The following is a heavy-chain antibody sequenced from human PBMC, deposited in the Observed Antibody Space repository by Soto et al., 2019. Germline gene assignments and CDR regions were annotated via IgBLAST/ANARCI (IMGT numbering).Heavy chain of an antibody. CDR1: GITVRNSGDS. J-gene: IGHJ4*02. D-gene: IGHD2-15*01. CDR2: ISHLETT. V-gene: IGHV4-30-2*06. CDR3: ARGGGSDSFDF. Sequence: SETLSLTCSVSGITVRNSGDSWSWIRQSPGEGLEWLRYISHLETTYYNTSFKSRFSLSIDRTRNQFSLGLSSMTAADKAVYYCARGGGSDSFDFWGQG.